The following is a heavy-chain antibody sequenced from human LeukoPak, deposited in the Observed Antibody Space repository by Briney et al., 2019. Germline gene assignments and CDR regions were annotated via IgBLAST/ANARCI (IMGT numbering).Heavy chain of an antibody. D-gene: IGHD3-22*01. Sequence: GGSLRLSCAASGFTFSSYGMHWVRQAPGKGLEWVAFIRYDGSNKYYADSVKGRFTISRDNSKNTLYLQMNSLRAEDTAVYYCARDPGYYDSSGTFRGGPFDIWGQGTMVTVSS. V-gene: IGHV3-30*02. J-gene: IGHJ3*02. CDR3: ARDPGYYDSSGTFRGGPFDI. CDR1: GFTFSSYG. CDR2: IRYDGSNK.